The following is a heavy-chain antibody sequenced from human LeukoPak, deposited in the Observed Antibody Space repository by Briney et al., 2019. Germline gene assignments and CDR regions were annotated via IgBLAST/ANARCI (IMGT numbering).Heavy chain of an antibody. D-gene: IGHD3-10*01. CDR1: GFAFSEYW. J-gene: IGHJ4*02. Sequence: QPGGSLRLSCAGSGFAFSEYWMHWARQTPEKGLMWVSRINDGGTYTAYADSVKGLFAVSRDNAENTLYLQMDSLTVEDTGLYYCVREIKIMGFRAFDYWGQGTPVTVSS. CDR2: INDGGTYT. CDR3: VREIKIMGFRAFDY. V-gene: IGHV3-74*01.